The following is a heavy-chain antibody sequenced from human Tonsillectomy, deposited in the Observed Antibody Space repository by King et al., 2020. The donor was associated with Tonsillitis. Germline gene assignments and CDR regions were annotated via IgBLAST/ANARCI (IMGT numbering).Heavy chain of an antibody. CDR2: IYWDDDK. CDR3: AHTSYFGGRGSDFDY. CDR1: GFSLSTSGVG. J-gene: IGHJ4*02. V-gene: IGHV2-5*02. D-gene: IGHD4-23*01. Sequence: LTLKESGPTLVKPTQTLTLTCTFSGFSLSTSGVGVGWIRQPPGKALEWLALIYWDDDKRYSPSLKSRLTITKDTSKNQVVLTVTNMDPVDTGTYYCAHTSYFGGRGSDFDYWGQGTLVTVSS.